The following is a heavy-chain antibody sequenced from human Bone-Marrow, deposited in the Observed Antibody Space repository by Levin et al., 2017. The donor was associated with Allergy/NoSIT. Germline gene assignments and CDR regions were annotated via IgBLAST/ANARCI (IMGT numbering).Heavy chain of an antibody. V-gene: IGHV3-7*01. Sequence: GGSLRLSCAASEFTFRNSWMAWVRQAPGKGLEWVAHISQGGSQKYYADSVKGRFTVSRDNANNSLYLQMNSLRAEDTAVYYCAKDENPGGRPTCWFHSWGQGTLVTVSS. CDR2: ISQGGSQK. CDR1: EFTFRNSW. J-gene: IGHJ5*01. CDR3: AKDENPGGRPTCWFHS.